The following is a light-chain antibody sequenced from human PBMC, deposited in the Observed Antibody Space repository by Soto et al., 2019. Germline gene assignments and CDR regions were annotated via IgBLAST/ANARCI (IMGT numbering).Light chain of an antibody. CDR1: SSNIGAGYD. Sequence: QSVLTQPPSVSGAPGQRVTISCTGSSSNIGAGYDVHWYQQLPGRAPKLLIYGNTNRPSGVPDRFSGPNSGTSASLAITGLQAEDEADYYCLSFDSSLSVVFGGGTKLTVL. J-gene: IGLJ2*01. V-gene: IGLV1-40*01. CDR3: LSFDSSLSVV. CDR2: GNT.